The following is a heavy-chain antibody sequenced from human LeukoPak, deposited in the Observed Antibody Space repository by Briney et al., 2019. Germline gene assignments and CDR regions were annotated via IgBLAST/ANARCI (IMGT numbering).Heavy chain of an antibody. CDR3: ARVERSNSSIDY. CDR2: IYHSGST. D-gene: IGHD6-6*01. CDR1: GYSISSGYY. V-gene: IGHV4-38-2*02. J-gene: IGHJ4*02. Sequence: SETLSLTCTVSGYSISSGYYWGWIRQPPGKGLEWIGYIYHSGSTYYNPSLKSRVTISVDRSKNQFSLKLSSVTAADTAVYYCARVERSNSSIDYWGQGTLVTVSS.